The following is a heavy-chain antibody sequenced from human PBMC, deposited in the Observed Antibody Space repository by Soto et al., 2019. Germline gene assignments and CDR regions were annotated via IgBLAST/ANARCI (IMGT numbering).Heavy chain of an antibody. CDR2: IIPIFGTA. CDR3: ARGYCSGGSCGWFDP. V-gene: IGHV1-69*13. Sequence: SVKVSCKASGGTFSSYATSWVRQAPGQGLEWMGGIIPIFGTANYAQKFQGRVTITADESTSTAYMELSSLRSEDTAVYYCARGYCSGGSCGWFDPWGQGTLVTVSS. J-gene: IGHJ5*02. CDR1: GGTFSSYA. D-gene: IGHD2-15*01.